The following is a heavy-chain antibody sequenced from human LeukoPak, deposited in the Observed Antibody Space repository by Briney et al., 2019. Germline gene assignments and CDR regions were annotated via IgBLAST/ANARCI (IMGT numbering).Heavy chain of an antibody. CDR3: ARDLHSSSWSFDY. CDR1: GASINNHY. CDR2: IYFSATT. D-gene: IGHD6-13*01. Sequence: PSETLSLTCTVSGASINNHYWSWIRQPPGKGLEYVGYIYFSATTNYSPSLDGRVTISVDTSKNQFSLKLSSVTAADTAVYYCARDLHSSSWSFDYWGQGTLVTVSS. J-gene: IGHJ4*02. V-gene: IGHV4-59*11.